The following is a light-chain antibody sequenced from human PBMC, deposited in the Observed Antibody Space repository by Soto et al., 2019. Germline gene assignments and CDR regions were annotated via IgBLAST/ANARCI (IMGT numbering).Light chain of an antibody. V-gene: IGKV3-15*01. CDR2: GSS. Sequence: EIVLTQSPGTLSLSPGERVTLSCRASQSVSNNLVWYQQKPGQAPRLLMYGSSIRATGIPAMFSGSGSGTEFTLTISSLQSEDFALYYCQQHNNWPPITFGQGTRLEIK. CDR3: QQHNNWPPIT. J-gene: IGKJ5*01. CDR1: QSVSNN.